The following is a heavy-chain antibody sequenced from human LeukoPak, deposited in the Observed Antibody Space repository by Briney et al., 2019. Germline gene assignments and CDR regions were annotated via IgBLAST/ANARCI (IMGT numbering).Heavy chain of an antibody. Sequence: GGSLRLSCAASGFTYSHYGMHWVRQAPGKGLEWVAVIWSDGTEKYYGDAVKGRFTISRDNSRNTLYLQMNSLRGEDTAVYYSAKDAQRGFDYSNSLEYWGQGTLVTVSS. CDR2: IWSDGTEK. V-gene: IGHV3-33*06. CDR3: AKDAQRGFDYSNSLEY. D-gene: IGHD4-11*01. J-gene: IGHJ4*02. CDR1: GFTYSHYG.